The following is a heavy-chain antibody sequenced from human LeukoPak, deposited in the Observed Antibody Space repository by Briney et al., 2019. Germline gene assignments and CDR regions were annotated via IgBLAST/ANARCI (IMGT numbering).Heavy chain of an antibody. J-gene: IGHJ6*03. CDR2: ISAYNGNT. CDR1: GYTFTNFG. V-gene: IGHV1-18*01. Sequence: ASVKVSCKASGYTFTNFGISWVRQAPGQGLEWMGWISAYNGNTNYAQKLQGRVTMTTDTSTSTAYMELRSLRSDDTAVYYCARGYSSSWFSSGYYYYMDVWGKGTTVTVSS. D-gene: IGHD6-13*01. CDR3: ARGYSSSWFSSGYYYYMDV.